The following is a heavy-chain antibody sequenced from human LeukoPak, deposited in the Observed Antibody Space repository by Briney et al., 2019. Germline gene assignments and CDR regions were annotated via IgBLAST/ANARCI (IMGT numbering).Heavy chain of an antibody. Sequence: SQTLSLTCAISGDSVSSNSATWNWIRQSPSRGLEWLGRTYFRSKWYNGYAVSMKGRITITPDTSKNQFSLQLHSVTPEDTAVYSCATEKYWGQGTLVTVSS. CDR3: ATEKY. D-gene: IGHD2-21*02. J-gene: IGHJ4*02. CDR2: TYFRSKWYN. V-gene: IGHV6-1*01. CDR1: GDSVSSNSAT.